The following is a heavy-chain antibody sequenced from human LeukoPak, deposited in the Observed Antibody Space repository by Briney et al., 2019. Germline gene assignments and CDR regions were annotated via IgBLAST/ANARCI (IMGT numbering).Heavy chain of an antibody. CDR2: INHSGST. D-gene: IGHD2/OR15-2a*01. Sequence: SETLSLTCAVYGGSFSGYYWSWIPQPPGKGLEWIGEINHSGSTNYNPSLKSRVTISVDTSKNQFSLKLSSVTAADTAVYYCARGWSGWIRRIAPFDYWGQETLVTVSS. J-gene: IGHJ4*02. CDR1: GGSFSGYY. CDR3: ARGWSGWIRRIAPFDY. V-gene: IGHV4-34*01.